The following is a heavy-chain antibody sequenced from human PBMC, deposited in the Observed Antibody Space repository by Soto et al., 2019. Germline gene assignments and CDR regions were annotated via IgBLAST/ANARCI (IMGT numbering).Heavy chain of an antibody. J-gene: IGHJ6*03. Sequence: SETLSLTCTVSGGSISNFYWSWIRQPPGKGLEWIGYIYYSGSTNYNPSLKSRVTISVDTSKNQFSLRLSSVTAADTAVYYCARLNGWSYYYMDVWGKGTTVTVSS. D-gene: IGHD6-19*01. CDR2: IYYSGST. CDR1: GGSISNFY. V-gene: IGHV4-59*08. CDR3: ARLNGWSYYYMDV.